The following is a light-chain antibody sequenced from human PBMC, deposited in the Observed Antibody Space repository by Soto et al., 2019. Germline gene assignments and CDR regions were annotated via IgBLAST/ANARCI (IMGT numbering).Light chain of an antibody. CDR2: LRS. CDR1: QSLLQTNGYNY. CDR3: MQALQTPWT. V-gene: IGKV2-28*01. Sequence: DIVMTQSPLSLPVTPGEPASISCRSSQSLLQTNGYNYLDWYLQKPGQSPQLLIYLRSNRASGVPDRFSGSGAGQDFTLKISRVEAEDVGVYYCMQALQTPWTFGQGTKAEIK. J-gene: IGKJ1*01.